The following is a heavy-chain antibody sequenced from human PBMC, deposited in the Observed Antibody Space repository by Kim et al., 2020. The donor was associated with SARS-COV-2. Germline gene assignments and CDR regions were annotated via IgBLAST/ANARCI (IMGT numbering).Heavy chain of an antibody. CDR2: RT. Sequence: RTYYADTVNGRFTISRDNSKNPQNLQMNTLRAEDTAVYYCAKDRTYYFDYWGQGTLVTVSS. V-gene: IGHV3-23*03. D-gene: IGHD3-16*01. J-gene: IGHJ4*02. CDR3: AKDRTYYFDY.